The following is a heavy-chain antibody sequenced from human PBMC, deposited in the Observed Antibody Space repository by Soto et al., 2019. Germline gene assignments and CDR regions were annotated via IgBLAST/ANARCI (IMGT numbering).Heavy chain of an antibody. J-gene: IGHJ4*02. CDR2: IYYSGST. CDR3: ARGRGDTALAWYY. CDR1: GGSISSYY. Sequence: QVQLQESGPGLVKPSETLSLTCTVSGGSISSYYWSWIRQSPGKGLEWIGYIYYSGSTKYNPSLKSRVTISVDPSKHQFSLKLSSVTAADTAVYYCARGRGDTALAWYYWGQGTLVTVSS. D-gene: IGHD5-18*01. V-gene: IGHV4-59*01.